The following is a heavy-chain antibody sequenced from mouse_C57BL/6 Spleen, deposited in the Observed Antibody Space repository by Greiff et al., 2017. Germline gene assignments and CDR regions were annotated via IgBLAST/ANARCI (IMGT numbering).Heavy chain of an antibody. CDR3: AISNYYGRSSYAMDY. CDR2: IWRGGST. V-gene: IGHV2-5*01. J-gene: IGHJ4*01. D-gene: IGHD1-1*01. CDR1: GFSLTSYG. Sequence: QVHVKQSGPALVQPSQSLSITCTVSGFSLTSYGVHWVRQSPGKGLEWLGVIWRGGSTDYNAAFMSRLSITKDNSKSQVFFKMNSLQADDTAIYYCAISNYYGRSSYAMDYWGQGTSVTVSS.